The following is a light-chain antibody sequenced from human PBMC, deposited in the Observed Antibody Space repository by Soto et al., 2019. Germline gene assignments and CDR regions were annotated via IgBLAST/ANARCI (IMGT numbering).Light chain of an antibody. CDR1: QSVSSK. V-gene: IGKV3-15*01. Sequence: EIVMTQSPATLSVSPGERATLSCRASQSVSSKIVWYQQKSGQAPRLLIYAASTRATGVPARFTGSGSGTEFTLTITSLQSEDFAVYYCQQRDGNPVTFGPGTKVD. J-gene: IGKJ3*01. CDR2: AAS. CDR3: QQRDGNPVT.